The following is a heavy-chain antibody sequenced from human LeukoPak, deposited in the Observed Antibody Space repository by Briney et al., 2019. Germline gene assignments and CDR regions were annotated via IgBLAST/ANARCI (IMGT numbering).Heavy chain of an antibody. J-gene: IGHJ4*02. D-gene: IGHD3-22*01. Sequence: PGGSLRLSCAASGFTFSSYAMSWVRQAPGKGLEWVSGISTSGGSSSYADSVKGRFTISRDNPRNMLSMQMNSLRAEDTARYYCAIMHPYYDGSGYWVQWGQGTLVTVSS. CDR2: ISTSGGSS. CDR3: AIMHPYYDGSGYWVQ. V-gene: IGHV3-23*01. CDR1: GFTFSSYA.